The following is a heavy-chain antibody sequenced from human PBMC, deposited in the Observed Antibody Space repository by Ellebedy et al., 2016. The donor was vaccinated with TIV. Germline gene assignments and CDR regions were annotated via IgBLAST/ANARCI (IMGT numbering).Heavy chain of an antibody. V-gene: IGHV1-18*01. J-gene: IGHJ6*03. CDR3: ARGATTVTRNYYYYYMDV. D-gene: IGHD4-17*01. Sequence: ASVKVSXXASGYTFTSYGISWVRQAPGQGLEWMGWISAYNGNTNYAQKLQGRVTMTTDTSTSTAYMELRSLRSDDTAVYYCARGATTVTRNYYYYYMDVWGKGTTVTVSS. CDR1: GYTFTSYG. CDR2: ISAYNGNT.